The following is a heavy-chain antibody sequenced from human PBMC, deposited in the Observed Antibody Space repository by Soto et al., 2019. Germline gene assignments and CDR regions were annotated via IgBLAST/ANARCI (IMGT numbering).Heavy chain of an antibody. V-gene: IGHV1-18*01. CDR3: ATSNGGTYYYYYGMDV. D-gene: IGHD1-26*01. Sequence: GASVKVSCKASGYTFTSYGISWVRQAPGQGLEWMGWISAYNGNTNYADSVKGRFTISRDNSKNTLYLQMNSLRAEDTAVYYCATSNGGTYYYYYGMDVWGQGTTVTVSS. CDR1: GYTFTSYG. CDR2: ISAYNGNT. J-gene: IGHJ6*02.